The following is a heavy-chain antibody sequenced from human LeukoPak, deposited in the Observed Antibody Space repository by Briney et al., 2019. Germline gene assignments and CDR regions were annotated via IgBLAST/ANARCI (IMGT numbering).Heavy chain of an antibody. V-gene: IGHV3-48*03. Sequence: TGGSLRLSCAASGFTFSSYEMNWVRQAPGKGLEWVSYISSSGSTIYYAGSVKGRFTISRDNAKNSLYLQMNSLRAEDTAVYYCARAYYDSSGDYWGQGTLVTVSS. CDR2: ISSSGSTI. CDR1: GFTFSSYE. CDR3: ARAYYDSSGDY. J-gene: IGHJ4*02. D-gene: IGHD3-22*01.